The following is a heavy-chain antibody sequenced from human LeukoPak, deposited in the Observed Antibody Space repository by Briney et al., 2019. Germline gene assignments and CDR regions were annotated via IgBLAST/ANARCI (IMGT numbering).Heavy chain of an antibody. CDR1: GGSFSGYY. J-gene: IGHJ4*02. Sequence: SETLSLTCAVYGGSFSGYYWSWIRQPPGKGLEWIGEINHSGSTNYNPSLKSRVTISVDTSKNQFSLKLSSVTAADTAVYYCAREEYSSSRGYFDYWGQGTLVTVSS. D-gene: IGHD6-13*01. V-gene: IGHV4-34*01. CDR3: AREEYSSSRGYFDY. CDR2: INHSGST.